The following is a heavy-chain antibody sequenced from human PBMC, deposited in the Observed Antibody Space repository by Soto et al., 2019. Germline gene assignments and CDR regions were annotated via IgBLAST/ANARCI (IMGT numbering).Heavy chain of an antibody. J-gene: IGHJ6*02. D-gene: IGHD4-17*01. CDR3: ARDGRPLTTVTTISYYYYGVDV. CDR2: IRSSGSYT. Sequence: PGGSLRLSCAASGFTFSDYYMSWIRQAPGKGLEWVSYIRSSGSYTKYADSVKGRFTISRDNAKNSLYLQMNSLRAEDTAVYYCARDGRPLTTVTTISYYYYGVDVWGQGTLVTVSS. CDR1: GFTFSDYY. V-gene: IGHV3-11*06.